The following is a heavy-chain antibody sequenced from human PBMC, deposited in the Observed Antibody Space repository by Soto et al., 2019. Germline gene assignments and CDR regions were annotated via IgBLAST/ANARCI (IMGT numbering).Heavy chain of an antibody. CDR2: ISSSTTII. J-gene: IGHJ2*01. D-gene: IGHD3-22*01. CDR1: GFTFNTYS. Sequence: EVQLVESGGDLEQPGGSLRLSCAASGFTFNTYSMNWVRQAPGKGLEWVAYISSSTTIIYYADSVKGRFTVSRDNARNSLFLQMNSLRDEDTAVYYCARRRDYYDSTGNWYCDLWGRGTRVNVSS. V-gene: IGHV3-48*02. CDR3: ARRRDYYDSTGNWYCDL.